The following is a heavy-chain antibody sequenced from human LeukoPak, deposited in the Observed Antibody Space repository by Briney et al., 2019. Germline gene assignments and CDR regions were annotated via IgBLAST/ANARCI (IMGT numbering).Heavy chain of an antibody. CDR1: GFTFSSYS. J-gene: IGHJ4*02. CDR2: ISGGSSYI. D-gene: IGHD6-19*01. Sequence: PGGSLRLSCAASGFTFSSYSMNWVRQAPGKGLEWVSSISGGSSYIYYADSMKGRFTISRDNAKNSLSLQMNSLRAEDTAVYYCARGPSRIAVAGPYYFDYWGQGTLVTVSS. V-gene: IGHV3-21*01. CDR3: ARGPSRIAVAGPYYFDY.